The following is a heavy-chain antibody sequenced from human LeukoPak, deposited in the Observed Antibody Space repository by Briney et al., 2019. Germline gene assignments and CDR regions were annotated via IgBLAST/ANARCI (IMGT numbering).Heavy chain of an antibody. CDR3: ARDRRGPDYGDYQDY. CDR2: TWYGGSNT. CDR1: GFTFSSYG. V-gene: IGHV3-33*01. J-gene: IGHJ4*02. Sequence: GGSLRLSCAASGFTFSSYGMLWVRQAPGKGLEWVAVTWYGGSNTYYADSVKGRFTISRDNSKNTLYLQMNSLRAEDTAVYYCARDRRGPDYGDYQDYWGQGTLVTVSS. D-gene: IGHD4-17*01.